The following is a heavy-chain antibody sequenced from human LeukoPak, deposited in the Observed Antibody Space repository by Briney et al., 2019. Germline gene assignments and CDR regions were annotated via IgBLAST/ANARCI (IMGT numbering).Heavy chain of an antibody. V-gene: IGHV1-2*02. CDR3: ARVPGIAAAGTFY. CDR2: INPNSGGT. Sequence: ASAKVSCKASGYTFTGYYMHWVRQAPGQGLEWMGWINPNSGGTNYAQKFQGRVTMTRDTSISTAYMELSRLRSDDTAVYYCARVPGIAAAGTFYWGQGTLVTVSS. J-gene: IGHJ4*02. CDR1: GYTFTGYY. D-gene: IGHD6-13*01.